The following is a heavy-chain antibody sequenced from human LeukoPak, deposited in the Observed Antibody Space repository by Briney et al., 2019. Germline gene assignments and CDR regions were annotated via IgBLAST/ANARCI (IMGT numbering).Heavy chain of an antibody. Sequence: SGGSLRLSCAASGFTFSSYSMNWVRQAPGKGLEWVSSISSSSSNIYYADSVQGRFTISRDNAKNSLYLQMNSLRAEDTAVYYCARGPYNWNYINFDYWGQGTLVTVSS. V-gene: IGHV3-21*01. CDR2: ISSSSSNI. J-gene: IGHJ4*02. CDR1: GFTFSSYS. D-gene: IGHD1-7*01. CDR3: ARGPYNWNYINFDY.